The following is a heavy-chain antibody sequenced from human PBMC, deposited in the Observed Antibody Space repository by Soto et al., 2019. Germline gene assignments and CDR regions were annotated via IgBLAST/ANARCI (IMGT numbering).Heavy chain of an antibody. D-gene: IGHD2-15*01. J-gene: IGHJ4*02. V-gene: IGHV4-34*01. CDR3: ARGKTYCSGGSCYEQFDY. CDR1: GESFSGYS. CDR2: INHSGST. Sequence: QVQLQQWGAGLLKPSETLSLTCAVYGESFSGYSWSWIRQPPGKGLEWIGEINHSGSTNYNPSLKSRVTISLDTSTNQFSLKVSAVTAADTAVYYCARGKTYCSGGSCYEQFDYWGQGTLVTVSS.